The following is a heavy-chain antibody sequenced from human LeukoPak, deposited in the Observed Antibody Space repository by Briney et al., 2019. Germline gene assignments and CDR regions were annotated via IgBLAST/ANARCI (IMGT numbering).Heavy chain of an antibody. CDR3: ASPDYGDYGIDY. CDR1: GFTFSSYS. V-gene: IGHV3-21*01. J-gene: IGHJ4*02. D-gene: IGHD4-17*01. CDR2: ISSSSSHI. Sequence: GGSLRLSCAASGFTFSSYSMNWVRQAPGKGLEWVSYISSSSSHIYYADSVKGRFTISRDNAKNSLYLQMNSLRAEDTAVYYCASPDYGDYGIDYWGQGTLVTVSS.